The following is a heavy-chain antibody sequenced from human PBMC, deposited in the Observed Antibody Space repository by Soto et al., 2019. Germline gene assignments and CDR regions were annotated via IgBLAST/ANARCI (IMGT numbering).Heavy chain of an antibody. CDR2: IIPIFGTA. CDR3: ARAYCSGGSCYPLAFDI. J-gene: IGHJ3*02. Sequence: SVKVSCKASGYSFTGYYMYCVRQAPGQGLEWMGGIIPIFGTANYAQKFQGRVTITADESTSTAYMELSSLRSEDTAVYYCARAYCSGGSCYPLAFDIWGQGTMVTVSS. V-gene: IGHV1-69*13. D-gene: IGHD2-15*01. CDR1: GYSFTGYY.